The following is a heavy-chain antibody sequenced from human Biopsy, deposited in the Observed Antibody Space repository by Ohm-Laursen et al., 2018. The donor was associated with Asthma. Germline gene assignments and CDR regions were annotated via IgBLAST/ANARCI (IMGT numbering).Heavy chain of an antibody. CDR2: IHYSGST. Sequence: PGTLSLTCTVSGVSIRSYYWTWIRQPPGKGLEWIGNIHYSGSTYSNPSLKSRVTISVDTSKKQISLRLSSVIAADTAVYYCAGFCSGGSCPDHWGQGTLVTVSS. D-gene: IGHD2-15*01. V-gene: IGHV4-59*01. J-gene: IGHJ4*02. CDR3: AGFCSGGSCPDH. CDR1: GVSIRSYY.